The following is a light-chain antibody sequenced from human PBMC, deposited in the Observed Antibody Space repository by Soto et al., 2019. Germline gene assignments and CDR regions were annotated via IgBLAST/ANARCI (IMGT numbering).Light chain of an antibody. CDR3: QQSYNAPRT. Sequence: DIQMTQSPSSLSASVGDRVTITCRARQSISSYLNWYPQKPGKDPKLLIFAASSLQSGVPSRFSGSGSGTDFTLTLSRLQREDFATYYCQQSYNAPRTFGQGTKVDI. CDR2: AAS. CDR1: QSISSY. V-gene: IGKV1-39*01. J-gene: IGKJ1*01.